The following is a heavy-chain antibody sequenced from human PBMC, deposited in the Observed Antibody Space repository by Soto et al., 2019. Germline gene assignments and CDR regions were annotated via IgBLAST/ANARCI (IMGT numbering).Heavy chain of an antibody. J-gene: IGHJ4*02. CDR3: ARLASSWLQLDY. D-gene: IGHD5-12*01. CDR1: GGSISSSSYY. Sequence: QLPLQESGPGLVKPSETLSLTCTVSGGSISSSSYYWGWIRQPPGKGLEWSANIYYSGHTYYNPSLKSRGTISVDTSKNQCSLRLSSVTAADTAVYYCARLASSWLQLDYWGKGTQVTVSS. CDR2: IYYSGHT. V-gene: IGHV4-39*01.